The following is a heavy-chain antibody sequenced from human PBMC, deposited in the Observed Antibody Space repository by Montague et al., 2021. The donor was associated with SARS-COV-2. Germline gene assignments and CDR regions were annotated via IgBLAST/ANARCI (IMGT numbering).Heavy chain of an antibody. Sequence: SLRLSCAASVFTFSHYYMSWIRQAPGKGLEWVSYISSSSSTIYYAYSVQGRFTISRDNAKNSLYLQMNILSAEDTAVYYCSRVRHSYGYLSAFDIWGQGTMVTVSS. D-gene: IGHD5-18*01. J-gene: IGHJ3*02. CDR3: SRVRHSYGYLSAFDI. CDR2: ISSSSSTI. CDR1: VFTFSHYY. V-gene: IGHV3-11*01.